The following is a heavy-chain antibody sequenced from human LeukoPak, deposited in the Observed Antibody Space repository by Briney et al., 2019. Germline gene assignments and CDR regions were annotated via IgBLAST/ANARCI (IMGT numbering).Heavy chain of an antibody. CDR2: IYSGGYT. CDR3: ARDGQTGGWYRAFDC. Sequence: GSLRLSCAASGFTVSSNYMSWVRQAQGKGLEWVSVIYSGGYTYYADSVKGRFTISRDNSKNTLYLQMNSLRAEDTAVYYCARDGQTGGWYRAFDCWGQGTLVTVSS. CDR1: GFTVSSNY. J-gene: IGHJ4*02. V-gene: IGHV3-53*01. D-gene: IGHD6-19*01.